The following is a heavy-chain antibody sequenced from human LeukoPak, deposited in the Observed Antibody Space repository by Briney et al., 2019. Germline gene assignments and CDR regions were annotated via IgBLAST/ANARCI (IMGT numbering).Heavy chain of an antibody. V-gene: IGHV1-2*02. CDR3: ARVVMKAFYYYYMDV. J-gene: IGHJ6*03. CDR1: GYTFNAYY. CDR2: MNPTSGDT. Sequence: ASMKVSCKASGYTFNAYYLHWVRQAPGQGLEWMGWMNPTSGDTGYAQKFQGRVTMTRSMSRNTAYMELSRLRSEDTAVYFCARVVMKAFYYYYMDVWGKGTTIIISS. D-gene: IGHD2-21*01.